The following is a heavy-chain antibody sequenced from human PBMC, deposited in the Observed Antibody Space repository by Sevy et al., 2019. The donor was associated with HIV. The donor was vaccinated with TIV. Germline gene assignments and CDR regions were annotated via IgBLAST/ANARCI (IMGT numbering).Heavy chain of an antibody. CDR1: NYNFFAYG. D-gene: IGHD3-22*01. V-gene: IGHV1-18*01. Sequence: ASVKVSCKASNYNFFAYGFAWVRQAPGQGLEWMGWISGFNGNTNYSQKLRGRVTLTTDSSTSTAYMELRSLTSDDTAVYYCAREVVTPGPAYGMDVWGPGTTVTVSS. J-gene: IGHJ6*01. CDR3: AREVVTPGPAYGMDV. CDR2: ISGFNGNT.